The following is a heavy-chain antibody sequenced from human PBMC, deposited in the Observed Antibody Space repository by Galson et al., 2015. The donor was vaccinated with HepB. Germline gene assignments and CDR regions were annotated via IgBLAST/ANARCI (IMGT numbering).Heavy chain of an antibody. CDR1: GGTFSSYA. D-gene: IGHD1-26*01. CDR2: IIPILGIA. Sequence: SVKVSCKASGGTFSSYAISWVRQAPGQGLEWMGRIIPILGIANYAQKFQGRVTITADKSTSTAYMELSSLRSEDTAVYYCARVGGGSHSMGWDPWGQGTLVTVSS. CDR3: ARVGGGSHSMGWDP. V-gene: IGHV1-69*04. J-gene: IGHJ5*02.